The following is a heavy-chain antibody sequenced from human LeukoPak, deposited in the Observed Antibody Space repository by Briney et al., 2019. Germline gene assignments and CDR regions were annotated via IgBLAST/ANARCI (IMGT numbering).Heavy chain of an antibody. CDR3: ATARYDSSGYYYRPRVKFGFDY. V-gene: IGHV4-38-2*02. D-gene: IGHD3-22*01. CDR2: IYHSGST. CDR1: GYSISSGYY. Sequence: SETLSLTCTVSGYSISSGYYWGWIRQPPGKGLEWIGSIYHSGSTYYNPSLKSRVTISVDTSKNQFSLKLSSVTAADTAAYYCATARYDSSGYYYRPRVKFGFDYWGQGTLVTVSS. J-gene: IGHJ4*02.